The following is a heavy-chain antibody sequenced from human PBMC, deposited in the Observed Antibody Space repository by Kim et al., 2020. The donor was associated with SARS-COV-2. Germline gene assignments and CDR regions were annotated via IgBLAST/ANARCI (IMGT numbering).Heavy chain of an antibody. CDR3: ASSHRPANFDVSVL. Sequence: SVKVSCKASGGTFSSYAISWVRQAPGQGLEWMGGIIPIIGTANYAQKFQGRVTITADTSMSTAYMELSSLRSEDTAVYYCASSHRPANFDVSVLSGQGT. D-gene: IGHD1-7*01. J-gene: IGHJ3*01. V-gene: IGHV1-69*06. CDR2: IIPIIGTA. CDR1: GGTFSSYA.